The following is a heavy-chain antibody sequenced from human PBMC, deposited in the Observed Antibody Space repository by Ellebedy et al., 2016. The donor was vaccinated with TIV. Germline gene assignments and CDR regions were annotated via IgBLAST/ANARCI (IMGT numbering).Heavy chain of an antibody. CDR1: GYKFTTYW. V-gene: IGHV5-51*01. J-gene: IGHJ6*02. CDR3: ARHSKGAMDV. CDR2: IYPDDSDI. Sequence: GGSLRLXCKGSGYKFTTYWIAWVRQMPGKGLGWMGVIYPDDSDIRYSPSFQGHVTISTDNSISAAYLQWSSLKPSDTAMYYCARHSKGAMDVWGQGTTVTVSS. D-gene: IGHD4-11*01.